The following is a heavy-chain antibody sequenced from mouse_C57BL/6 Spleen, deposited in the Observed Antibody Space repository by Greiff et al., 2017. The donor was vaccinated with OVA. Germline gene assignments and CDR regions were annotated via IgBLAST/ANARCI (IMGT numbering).Heavy chain of an antibody. CDR1: GYTFTSYW. V-gene: IGHV1-50*01. CDR3: ARWGYGSSPYYFDY. Sequence: QVQLQQPGAELVKPGASVKLSCKASGYTFTSYWMQWVKQRPGQGLEWIGEIDPSDSYTNYNQKFKGKATLTVDTSSSTAYMQLRSLTSEDSAVYYCARWGYGSSPYYFDYWGQGTTLTVSS. J-gene: IGHJ2*01. D-gene: IGHD1-1*01. CDR2: IDPSDSYT.